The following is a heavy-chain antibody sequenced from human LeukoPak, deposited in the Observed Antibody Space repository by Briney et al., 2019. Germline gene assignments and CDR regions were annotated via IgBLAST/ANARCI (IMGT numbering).Heavy chain of an antibody. CDR2: ISGDAITT. J-gene: IGHJ5*01. V-gene: IGHV3-23*01. Sequence: PGGSLRLSCTASGFSFRTYIMAWVRQVPGKGLEWISAISGDAITTYYAVPVKGRFTISRDNFRNTLSLQMDSLRADDSAGYYCAKDASPYSNCGVRWFDSWGQGTLVTVSS. CDR3: AKDASPYSNCGVRWFDS. D-gene: IGHD3-10*01. CDR1: GFSFRTYI.